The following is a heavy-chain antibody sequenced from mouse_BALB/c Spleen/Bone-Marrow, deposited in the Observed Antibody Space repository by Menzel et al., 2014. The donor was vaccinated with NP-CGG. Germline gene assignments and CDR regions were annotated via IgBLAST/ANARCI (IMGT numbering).Heavy chain of an antibody. CDR1: GFNIKDTY. CDR3: ARGDYYGGSFFAY. Sequence: VQLQQPGADLVKPGASVKLSCTASGFNIKDTYMHWVKQRPEQGLEWIGRIDPANGNTKYDPKFQGKATITADTSSNTAYLQLSSLTSEDTAVYYCARGDYYGGSFFAYWGQWTLVTVSA. J-gene: IGHJ3*01. D-gene: IGHD1-1*01. V-gene: IGHV14-3*02. CDR2: IDPANGNT.